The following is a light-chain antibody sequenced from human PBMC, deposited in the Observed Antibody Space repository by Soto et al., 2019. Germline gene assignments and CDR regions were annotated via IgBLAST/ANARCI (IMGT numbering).Light chain of an antibody. CDR2: GAS. J-gene: IGKJ3*01. CDR1: QSVSSNN. CDR3: QQYGRSPFT. Sequence: EVVLTQSPGTLSLSPGERATLSCSASQSVSSNNLAWYQQRPSQAPRVVIYGASTRATGIPERFSGSGSGTDFTLTISRLEPEDFAVYYCQQYGRSPFTFGPGTKVDI. V-gene: IGKV3-20*01.